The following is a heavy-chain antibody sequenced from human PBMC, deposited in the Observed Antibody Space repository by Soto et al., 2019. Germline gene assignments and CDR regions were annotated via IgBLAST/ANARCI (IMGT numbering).Heavy chain of an antibody. V-gene: IGHV3-23*01. J-gene: IGHJ4*02. CDR2: ISGSGENT. CDR3: AKPLGSESYLPFDY. Sequence: EVQLLESGGGLVQPGGSLRLSCAASGFTFSIYGLSWVRQAPGKGLEWVSAISGSGENTYYADSVKGRFTISRDNPKNTLYLQMNSLRVEDTAVYYCAKPLGSESYLPFDYWGQGTLVTVSS. D-gene: IGHD3-10*01. CDR1: GFTFSIYG.